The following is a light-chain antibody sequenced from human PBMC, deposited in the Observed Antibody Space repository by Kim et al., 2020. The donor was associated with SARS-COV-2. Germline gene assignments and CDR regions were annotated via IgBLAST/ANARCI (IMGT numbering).Light chain of an antibody. CDR3: PPYNNWPPLS. CDR1: QSVSSN. J-gene: IGKJ4*01. Sequence: EIVMTQSPATLSVSPGERATLCCRASQSVSSNLAWYHQKPGQAPRLLIYGASTRATGIPARFSGSGSRTEITLTISSLQSEVFAVYFSPPYNNWPPLSFGGGTKVDIK. CDR2: GAS. V-gene: IGKV3-15*01.